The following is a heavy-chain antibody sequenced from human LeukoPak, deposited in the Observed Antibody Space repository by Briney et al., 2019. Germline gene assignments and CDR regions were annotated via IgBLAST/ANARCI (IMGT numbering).Heavy chain of an antibody. Sequence: GGSLRLSCAASGFTFSGYAMHWVRQAPGKGLEWLTVISTDGNDKHYADSVKGRFTVARDNSKNTLLLQMNNVRTEDTAVYYCAKGKSVSADYYFDYWGQGTLVTVSS. V-gene: IGHV3-30*04. CDR2: ISTDGNDK. CDR1: GFTFSGYA. CDR3: AKGKSVSADYYFDY. J-gene: IGHJ4*02. D-gene: IGHD3-10*01.